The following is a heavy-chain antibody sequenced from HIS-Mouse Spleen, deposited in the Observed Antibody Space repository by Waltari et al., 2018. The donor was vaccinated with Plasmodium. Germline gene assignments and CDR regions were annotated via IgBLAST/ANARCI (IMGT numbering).Heavy chain of an antibody. CDR1: GGSISSSSYY. CDR2: IYYSGGT. J-gene: IGHJ4*02. D-gene: IGHD5-18*01. CDR3: AILQLWFDY. V-gene: IGHV4-39*07. Sequence: QLQLQESGPGLVKPSETLSLTCTVSGGSISSSSYYWGWSRQPPGKGLEWIGSIYYSGGTYYHPSPKIRVTISVATSKNQFSLKLSSVTAADTAVYYCAILQLWFDYWGQGTLVTVSS.